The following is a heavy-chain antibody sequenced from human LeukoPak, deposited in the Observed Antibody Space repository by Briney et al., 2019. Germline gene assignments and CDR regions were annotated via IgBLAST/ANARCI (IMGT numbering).Heavy chain of an antibody. Sequence: PGGSLRLSCAASGFTFSSYAMSWVRQAPGKGLEWVSAISGSGGSTYYADSVKGRFTISRDNSKNTLYLQMNSLRAEDTAVYYCAKGYYYDSSGIHFDYWGQGPWSPSPQ. V-gene: IGHV3-23*01. D-gene: IGHD3-22*01. CDR2: ISGSGGST. J-gene: IGHJ4*02. CDR1: GFTFSSYA. CDR3: AKGYYYDSSGIHFDY.